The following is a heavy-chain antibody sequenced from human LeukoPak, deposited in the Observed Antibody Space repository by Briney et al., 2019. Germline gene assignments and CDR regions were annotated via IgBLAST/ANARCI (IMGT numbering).Heavy chain of an antibody. V-gene: IGHV3-72*01. D-gene: IGHD6-25*01. CDR3: GRDTAAALDY. CDR1: GFTLNDHY. CDR2: IKNKRGSYTA. J-gene: IGHJ4*02. Sequence: PGGSLRLSCAASGFTLNDHYMDWVRQAPGKGLEWVGRIKNKRGSYTADYAAFVKGRFNISRDDSQNSLYLQMNSLKTGDTAVYYCGRDTAAALDYWGQGTLVTVSS.